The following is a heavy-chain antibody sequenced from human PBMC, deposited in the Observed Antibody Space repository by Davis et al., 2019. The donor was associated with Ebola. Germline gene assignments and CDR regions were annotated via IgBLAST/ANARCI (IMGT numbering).Heavy chain of an antibody. J-gene: IGHJ4*02. CDR2: IIPIFGTA. CDR1: GGTFSSYA. CDR3: ARDGYSYPFHFGY. Sequence: SVKVSCKASGGTFSSYAISWVRQAPGQGLEWMGGIIPIFGTANYAQKFQGRVTITADESTSTAYMELSSPRSDDTAVYYCARDGYSYPFHFGYWGQGTLVTVSS. D-gene: IGHD5-18*01. V-gene: IGHV1-69*13.